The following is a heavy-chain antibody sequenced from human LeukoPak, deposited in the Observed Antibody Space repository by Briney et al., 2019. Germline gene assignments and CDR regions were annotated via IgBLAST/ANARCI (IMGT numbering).Heavy chain of an antibody. D-gene: IGHD6-19*01. CDR3: GRESYSSLDY. Sequence: GGSLRLSCAASGFIFCSYAMHWVRQAPGKGLEWVAVISYDGSDKDYADSVKGRFTVSRDNSKNTLYLQMNSLRTADTGVFYCGRESYSSLDYWGQGTLVTVSS. J-gene: IGHJ4*02. V-gene: IGHV3-30*04. CDR1: GFIFCSYA. CDR2: ISYDGSDK.